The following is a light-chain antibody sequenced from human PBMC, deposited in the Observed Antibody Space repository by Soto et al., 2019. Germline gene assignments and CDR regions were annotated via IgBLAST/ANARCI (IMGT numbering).Light chain of an antibody. CDR2: DAY. J-gene: IGKJ5*01. CDR1: QSFRGL. Sequence: EVVLTQSPVTLSLSPGERAPLSCRASQSFRGLLAWYQQKPGQPPRILIYDAYNRATGIPPRFSGSGSGTDFTLTISSLEPEDSAVYYCQQRHMWPITFGQGTRLEIK. V-gene: IGKV3-11*01. CDR3: QQRHMWPIT.